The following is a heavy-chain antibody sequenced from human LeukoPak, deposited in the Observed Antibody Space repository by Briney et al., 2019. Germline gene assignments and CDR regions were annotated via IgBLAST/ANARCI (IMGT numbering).Heavy chain of an antibody. Sequence: SETLSLTCAVYGGSFRGYYWSWIRQPPGKGLEWIGEINHSGSTNYNPSLKSRVTISADTSKNQFSLKLSSVTAADTAVYYCARVIRGVISYWGQGTLVTVSS. CDR1: GGSFRGYY. D-gene: IGHD3-10*01. J-gene: IGHJ4*02. CDR3: ARVIRGVISY. V-gene: IGHV4-34*01. CDR2: INHSGST.